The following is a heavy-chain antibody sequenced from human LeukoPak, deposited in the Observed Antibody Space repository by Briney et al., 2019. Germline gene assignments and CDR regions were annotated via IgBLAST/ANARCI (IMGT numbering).Heavy chain of an antibody. J-gene: IGHJ4*02. CDR1: GGSISSYY. CDR2: IYYSGST. V-gene: IGHV4-59*01. Sequence: SETLSLTCTVSGGSISSYYWSWIRQPPGKGLEWIGYIYYSGSTNYNPSLKSRVTISVDTSKNQFSLKLSSVTAADTAVYYCARDPGALGAEYCSGGSCPDFCWGQGTLVTVSS. CDR3: ARDPGALGAEYCSGGSCPDFC. D-gene: IGHD2-15*01.